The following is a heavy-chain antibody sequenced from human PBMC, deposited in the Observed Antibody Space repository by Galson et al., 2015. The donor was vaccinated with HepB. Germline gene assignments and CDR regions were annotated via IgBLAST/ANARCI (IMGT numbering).Heavy chain of an antibody. Sequence: SLRLSCAASRFTFSSYAMSWVRQAPGRGLEWVSAISGNGGSTYYADSVKGRFTISRDNSKNTLYLQMNSLRAEDTAVYYCAKEIYSSSCFDFWGQGTLVTVSS. V-gene: IGHV3-23*01. J-gene: IGHJ5*01. CDR1: RFTFSSYA. CDR3: AKEIYSSSCFDF. D-gene: IGHD6-13*01. CDR2: ISGNGGST.